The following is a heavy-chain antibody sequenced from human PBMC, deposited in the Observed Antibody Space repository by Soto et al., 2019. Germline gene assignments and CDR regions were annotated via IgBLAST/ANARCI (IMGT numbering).Heavy chain of an antibody. Sequence: NPSETLSLTCTVSGGSISSGGYYWSWIRQNPGKGLEWIGHIYYTGSTYYNPSLKSRLTMSVDTSKNQLSLKVSSVTAADTAVYYCARSIGASPRLDYGMDVWGQGTTGT. CDR2: IYYTGST. CDR3: ARSIGASPRLDYGMDV. D-gene: IGHD6-6*01. V-gene: IGHV4-31*03. J-gene: IGHJ6*01. CDR1: GGSISSGGYY.